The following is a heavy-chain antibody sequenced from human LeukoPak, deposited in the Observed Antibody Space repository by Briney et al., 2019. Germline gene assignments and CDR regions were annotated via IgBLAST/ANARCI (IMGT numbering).Heavy chain of an antibody. D-gene: IGHD3-3*01. J-gene: IGHJ2*01. CDR2: INPSGGST. Sequence: ASVKVSCKASGYTFTSYYMHWVRQAPGQGLEWMGIINPSGGSTSYAQKFQGRVTMTRDTSTSTAYMELRSLRSDDTAVYYCARAVYDFWSGYPLYWYFDLWGRGTLVTVSS. CDR3: ARAVYDFWSGYPLYWYFDL. CDR1: GYTFTSYY. V-gene: IGHV1-46*01.